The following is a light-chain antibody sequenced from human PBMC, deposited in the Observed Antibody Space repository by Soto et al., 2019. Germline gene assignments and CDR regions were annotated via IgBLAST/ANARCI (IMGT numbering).Light chain of an antibody. V-gene: IGKV3-15*01. CDR1: QSVSSN. CDR3: QQYNNWPPLT. CDR2: GAS. Sequence: EIVMTQSPATLSVSPGERATLSCRASQSVSSNLAWYQQKPGQAPRLLIYGASTRATGIPARFSGSGSGTEFTLTISSLQSEDFAVYYCQQYNNWPPLTFGGGPKLEIK. J-gene: IGKJ4*01.